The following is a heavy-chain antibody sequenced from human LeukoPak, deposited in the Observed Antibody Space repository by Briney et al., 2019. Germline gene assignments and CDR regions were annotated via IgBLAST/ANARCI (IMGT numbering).Heavy chain of an antibody. CDR2: INSDGSST. CDR3: AREGSSSFDAFDI. Sequence: GGSLRLSCAASGFTFSSYWMHWVRQAPGKGLVWVSRINSDGSSTRYADSVKGRFTISRDNAKNTLYLQMNSLRAEDTAVYYCAREGSSSFDAFDIWGQGTMVTVSS. J-gene: IGHJ3*02. CDR1: GFTFSSYW. D-gene: IGHD6-13*01. V-gene: IGHV3-74*01.